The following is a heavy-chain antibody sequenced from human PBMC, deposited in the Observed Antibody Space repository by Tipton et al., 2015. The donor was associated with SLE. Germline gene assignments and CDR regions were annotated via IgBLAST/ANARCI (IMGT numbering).Heavy chain of an antibody. CDR3: AGTPWLVRFEY. CDR2: IYYSGTT. Sequence: VKPSETLSLTCTVSGGSISGTSHYWGWIRQSPGKGLEWLGSIYYSGTTYYNPSLKSRVTISVDTSKNQISLKLRSVTATDTAVYYCAGTPWLVRFEYWGQGTLVNVSP. J-gene: IGHJ4*02. D-gene: IGHD6-19*01. V-gene: IGHV4-39*01. CDR1: GGSISGTSHY.